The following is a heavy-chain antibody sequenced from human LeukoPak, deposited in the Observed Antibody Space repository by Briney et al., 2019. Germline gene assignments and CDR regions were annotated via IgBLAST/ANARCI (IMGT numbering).Heavy chain of an antibody. V-gene: IGHV4-34*01. J-gene: IGHJ6*04. D-gene: IGHD2-15*01. CDR1: GGSFSGYY. CDR2: INHSGST. Sequence: SETLSLTCAVYGGSFSGYYWSWIRQPPGKGLEWIGEINHSGSTNYNPSLKSRVTISVDTSKNQFSLKLGSVTAADTAVYYCARGRLSRYGMDVWGKGTTVTVSS. CDR3: ARGRLSRYGMDV.